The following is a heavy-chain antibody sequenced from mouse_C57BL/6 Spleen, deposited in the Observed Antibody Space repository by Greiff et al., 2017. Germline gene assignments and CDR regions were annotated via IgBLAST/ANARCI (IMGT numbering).Heavy chain of an antibody. V-gene: IGHV2-6*03. CDR1: GFSLTSYG. CDR3: ARTTTVANYAMDY. J-gene: IGHJ4*01. CDR2: IWSDGST. D-gene: IGHD1-1*01. Sequence: VKLVESGPGLVAPSQSLSITCTVSGFSLTSYGVHWVRQPPGKGLEWLVVIWSDGSTTYNSALKSRLSISKDNSKSQVFLKMNSLQTDDTAMYYCARTTTVANYAMDYWGQGTSVTVSS.